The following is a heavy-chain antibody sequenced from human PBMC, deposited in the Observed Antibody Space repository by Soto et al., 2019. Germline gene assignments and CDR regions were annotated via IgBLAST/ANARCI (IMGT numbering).Heavy chain of an antibody. Sequence: QAGGSLRLSCAASGFTFSNYEMNWVRQSPGKGLEWVSYISISGSTIYYADSVKGRFTISRDNAKNSLYLQMNSLRAEDTAVYYCASGPGIIEYNWNYHGWFDPWGQGTLVTVSS. CDR3: ASGPGIIEYNWNYHGWFDP. V-gene: IGHV3-48*03. CDR2: ISISGSTI. J-gene: IGHJ5*02. CDR1: GFTFSNYE. D-gene: IGHD1-7*01.